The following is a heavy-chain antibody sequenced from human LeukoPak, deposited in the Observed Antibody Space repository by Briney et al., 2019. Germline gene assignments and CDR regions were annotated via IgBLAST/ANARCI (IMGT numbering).Heavy chain of an antibody. D-gene: IGHD1-14*01. V-gene: IGHV4-61*05. J-gene: IGHJ4*02. CDR3: ARWNGGNHHFDC. CDR2: IYYSGST. Sequence: PSETLSLTCSVSGGSISSSNYYWGWIRQPPGKGLEWIGYIYYSGSTNYNPSLKSRVTISVDTSKNQFSLKLSSVTAADTAVYYCARWNGGNHHFDCWGQGTLVTVSA. CDR1: GGSISSSNYY.